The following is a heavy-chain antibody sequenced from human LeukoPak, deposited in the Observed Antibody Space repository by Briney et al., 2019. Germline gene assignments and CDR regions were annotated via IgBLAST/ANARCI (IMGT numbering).Heavy chain of an antibody. CDR2: ISGSGGST. Sequence: GGSLRLSCTASGFTFGDYAMNWVRQAPGKGLEWVSAISGSGGSTYYADSVKGRFTISRDNSKNTLYLQMNSLRAEDTAVYYCAKKYNTGLDPWGQGTLVTVSS. CDR1: GFTFGDYA. J-gene: IGHJ5*02. CDR3: AKKYNTGLDP. V-gene: IGHV3-23*01. D-gene: IGHD1-14*01.